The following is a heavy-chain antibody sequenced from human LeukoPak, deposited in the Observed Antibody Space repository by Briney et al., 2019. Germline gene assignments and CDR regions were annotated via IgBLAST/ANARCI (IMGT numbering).Heavy chain of an antibody. V-gene: IGHV4-4*09. CDR1: GGSISSYY. Sequence: SETLSLTCTVSGGSISSYYWSWIRQPPGKGLEWIGYIYTSGSTNYNPSLKSRVTISVDTSKNQFSLKLSSVTAADTAVYYCARHMALFAFDLWGQGTMVTVSS. D-gene: IGHD5-24*01. J-gene: IGHJ3*01. CDR2: IYTSGST. CDR3: ARHMALFAFDL.